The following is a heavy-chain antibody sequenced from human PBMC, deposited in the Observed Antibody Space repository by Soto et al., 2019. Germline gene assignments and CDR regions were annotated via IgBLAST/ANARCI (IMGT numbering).Heavy chain of an antibody. D-gene: IGHD5-12*01. J-gene: IGHJ4*02. CDR3: AKDIHADRDTYHYGADY. CDR2: ITYDGSRK. V-gene: IGHV3-30*18. Sequence: QVQLVESGGGVVQPGTSLRLSCSASGFTFGNFGMHWVRQSPGKGLEWVSIITYDGSRKHYIDSVKGRFTISRDNSKNTVFLQMNSLRAEDSAVHYCAKDIHADRDTYHYGADYWGQGTLVTVSS. CDR1: GFTFGNFG.